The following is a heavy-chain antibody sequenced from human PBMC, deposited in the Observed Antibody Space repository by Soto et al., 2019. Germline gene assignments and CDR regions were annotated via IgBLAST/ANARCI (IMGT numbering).Heavy chain of an antibody. J-gene: IGHJ4*02. CDR1: GGSITDSSGGSFITYY. Sequence: SETLSLTCNISGGSITDSSGGSFITYYWNWVRQPPGKGLEWIGYIYFRGRTNYNPSLRTRLTISTDTSKNQFSLNLTSVNTADTAIYYCTRGGDPYKTGHWGQGTLVTVS. V-gene: IGHV4-61*08. D-gene: IGHD2-21*01. CDR3: TRGGDPYKTGH. CDR2: IYFRGRT.